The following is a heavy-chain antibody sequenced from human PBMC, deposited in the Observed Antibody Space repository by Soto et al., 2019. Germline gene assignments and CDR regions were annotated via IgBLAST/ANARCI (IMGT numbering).Heavy chain of an antibody. CDR3: ARGAAVGLFDS. V-gene: IGHV1-18*01. Sequence: QVQLVQSGAEVKKPGASMKVSCKASGYTFTNYGISWVRQAPGQGLEWMGWINVYNGNTKYAQKLQGRVTMTTDTPTSTAYMELRSLRSYDTAVHFCARGAAVGLFDSWGQGTLVTVSS. CDR2: INVYNGNT. J-gene: IGHJ4*02. D-gene: IGHD6-19*01. CDR1: GYTFTNYG.